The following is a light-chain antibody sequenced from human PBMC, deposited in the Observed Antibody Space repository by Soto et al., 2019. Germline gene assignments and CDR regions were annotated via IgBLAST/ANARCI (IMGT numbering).Light chain of an antibody. J-gene: IGLJ2*01. V-gene: IGLV3-1*01. CDR1: KLGQKY. CDR2: QDT. CDR3: QAWDSNNVV. Sequence: SYELTQPPSVSVSPGQTASITCSGDKLGQKYACWYQQKPGQSPVLVIYQDTKRPSGIPERFSSSNSGNTATLTISGTQAMDEADYYCQAWDSNNVVFGGETKLTVL.